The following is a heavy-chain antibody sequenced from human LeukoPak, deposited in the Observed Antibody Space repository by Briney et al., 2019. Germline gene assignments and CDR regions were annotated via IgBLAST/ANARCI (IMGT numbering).Heavy chain of an antibody. CDR2: ISSRSTYT. V-gene: IGHV3-11*05. CDR1: GYIFIYYN. CDR3: AREGPRNYFDY. J-gene: IGHJ4*02. D-gene: IGHD7-27*01. Sequence: GGSLRLSFAASGYIFIYYNINWIRPAPGKGREWVSYISSRSTYTNYADSVKGRFTISRDNAKNSLYLQMNSLRAEDTAVYYCAREGPRNYFDYWGQGTLVTVSS.